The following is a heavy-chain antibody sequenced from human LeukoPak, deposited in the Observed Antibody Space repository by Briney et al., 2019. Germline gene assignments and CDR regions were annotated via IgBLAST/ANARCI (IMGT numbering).Heavy chain of an antibody. D-gene: IGHD6-13*01. J-gene: IGHJ3*02. CDR1: GFTFSSYE. CDR2: ISSSGSTI. Sequence: GGSLRLSCAASGFTFSSYEMNWVRQAPGKGLEWVSYISSSGSTIYYADSVKGRFTISRDNSKNTLYLQMNSLRAEDTAVYYCAKARIAAAGTDAFDIWGQGTMVTVSS. V-gene: IGHV3-48*03. CDR3: AKARIAAAGTDAFDI.